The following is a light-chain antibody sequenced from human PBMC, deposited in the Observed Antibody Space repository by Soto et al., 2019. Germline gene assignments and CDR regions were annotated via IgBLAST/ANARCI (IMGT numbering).Light chain of an antibody. CDR2: DAS. Sequence: DIRMAQSPSTLSASVGDRVTITCRASQSVGSWLAWYQQKPGKAPKLLIYDASSLQSGVPSRFSGSGSGTEFTLTISSLQPDDFATYYCQQYNSYPSRFGGGPKVEI. CDR1: QSVGSW. CDR3: QQYNSYPSR. J-gene: IGKJ4*01. V-gene: IGKV1-5*01.